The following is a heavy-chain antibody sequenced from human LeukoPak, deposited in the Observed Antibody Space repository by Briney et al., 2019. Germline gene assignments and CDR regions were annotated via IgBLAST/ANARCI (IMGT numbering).Heavy chain of an antibody. CDR3: ARDGDYGDYWGYYYYYMDV. CDR1: GFTFSDYS. J-gene: IGHJ6*03. D-gene: IGHD4-17*01. CDR2: ISSSGGTI. V-gene: IGHV3-11*01. Sequence: GGSLRLSCAASGFTFSDYSMSWVRQAPGKGLEWVSYISSSGGTIYYADSVKGRFTISRDNANNSLYLQMNSLRAEHTAVYYCARDGDYGDYWGYYYYYMDVWGKGTTVTVSS.